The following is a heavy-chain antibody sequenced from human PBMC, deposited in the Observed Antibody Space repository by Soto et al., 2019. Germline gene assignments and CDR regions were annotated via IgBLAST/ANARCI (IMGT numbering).Heavy chain of an antibody. J-gene: IGHJ4*02. CDR3: VRENEMAGATSAFEY. V-gene: IGHV3-21*02. CDR1: GFRFNSYS. D-gene: IGHD1-26*01. CDR2: IDARSNYI. Sequence: EVQLVESGGGLVKPGGSLRVSCEASGFRFNSYSMNWVRQAPQKGLEWVSLIDARSNYIYYTDSVKGRFTISRDNARNSLYLQKDSLRVEDTAVYYCVRENEMAGATSAFEYWGQGTPVTVSS.